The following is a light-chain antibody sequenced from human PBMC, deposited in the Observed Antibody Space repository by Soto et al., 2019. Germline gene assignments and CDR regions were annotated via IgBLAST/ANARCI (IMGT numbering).Light chain of an antibody. CDR2: VAS. J-gene: IGKJ1*01. Sequence: DIVMTQSPLSLPVTPGEPASISCRSSQSLLHTDGYNYLDWFLQKPGQSPQLLIYVASNRASGVPDRFSGSGSGTDFTLKISRVEAEDVGIYYCMQSIQTPRTLGQGTKVDIK. CDR3: MQSIQTPRT. V-gene: IGKV2-28*01. CDR1: QSLLHTDGYNY.